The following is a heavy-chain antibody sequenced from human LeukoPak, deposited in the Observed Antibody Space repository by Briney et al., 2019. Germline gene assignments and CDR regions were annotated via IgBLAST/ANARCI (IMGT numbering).Heavy chain of an antibody. V-gene: IGHV5-51*01. Sequence: GESLKISCKGSGYRFTTYWIGWVRQMPGKGMEWIGIIYPGNSDTRYSPSLQGQVTISADKSISTAYLQWTSLKASDTAMYYCARLYYYDSSGYPPWSAFDIWGQGTMVTVSS. D-gene: IGHD3-22*01. CDR3: ARLYYYDSSGYPPWSAFDI. CDR2: IYPGNSDT. J-gene: IGHJ3*02. CDR1: GYRFTTYW.